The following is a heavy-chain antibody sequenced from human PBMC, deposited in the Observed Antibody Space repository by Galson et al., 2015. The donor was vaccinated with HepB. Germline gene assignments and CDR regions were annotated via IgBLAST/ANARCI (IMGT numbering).Heavy chain of an antibody. V-gene: IGHV4-34*01. CDR2: INRSGST. CDR3: ARDRRRHHHHGMDV. Sequence: ETLSLTCAVYGGSFSGYYWSWIRQPPGKGLEWIGEINRSGSTNYNPSLKSRVTISVDTSKNQFSLKLSSVTAADTAVYYCARDRRRHHHHGMDVWGQGTTVTVSS. J-gene: IGHJ6*02. CDR1: GGSFSGYY. D-gene: IGHD1-14*01.